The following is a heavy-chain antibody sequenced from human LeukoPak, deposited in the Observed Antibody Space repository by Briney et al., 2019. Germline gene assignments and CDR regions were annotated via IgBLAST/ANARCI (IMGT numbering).Heavy chain of an antibody. CDR2: IDHSGST. J-gene: IGHJ4*02. V-gene: IGHV4-34*01. Sequence: WETLSLPCAVFGGSFRGYYWSWIRQPPGKGLEWIGEIDHSGSTNYNPSMKSRVTMSVDTSKSQLSLKVTSVTAADTAVYYCARRRSSGWHYFDYWGQGTLVTVSS. CDR1: GGSFRGYY. D-gene: IGHD6-19*01. CDR3: ARRRSSGWHYFDY.